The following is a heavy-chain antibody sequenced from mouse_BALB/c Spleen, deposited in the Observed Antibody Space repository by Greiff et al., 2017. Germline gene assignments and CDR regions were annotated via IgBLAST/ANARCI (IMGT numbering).Heavy chain of an antibody. CDR2: ISDGGSYT. J-gene: IGHJ4*01. CDR1: GFTFSDYS. Sequence: EVKLMESGGGLVKPGGSLKLSCAASGFTFSDYSMYWVRQTPEKRLEWVATISDGGSYTYYPDSVKGRFTISRDNAKNNLYLQMSSLKSEDTAMYYCARGRRYYAMDYWGQGTSVTVSS. CDR3: ARGRRYYAMDY. V-gene: IGHV5-4*02.